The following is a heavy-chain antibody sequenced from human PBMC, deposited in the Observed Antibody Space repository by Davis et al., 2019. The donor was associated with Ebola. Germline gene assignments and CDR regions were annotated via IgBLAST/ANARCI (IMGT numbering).Heavy chain of an antibody. CDR2: ISGSGGST. CDR3: AKAANLYETSGYYGD. D-gene: IGHD3-22*01. V-gene: IGHV3-23*01. Sequence: PGGSLRLSCAASGFTFSSYAMSWVRQAPGKGLEWVSGISGSGGSTYYADSVKGRFSMSRDNSKNTLYLQMNSLRADDTAVYYCAKAANLYETSGYYGDWGQGTLVTVSS. CDR1: GFTFSSYA. J-gene: IGHJ4*02.